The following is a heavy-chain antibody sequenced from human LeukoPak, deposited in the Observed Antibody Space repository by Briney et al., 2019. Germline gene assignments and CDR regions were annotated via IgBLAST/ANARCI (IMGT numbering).Heavy chain of an antibody. J-gene: IGHJ4*02. V-gene: IGHV4-4*02. CDR2: IYHSGST. CDR1: GGSISSSNW. D-gene: IGHD1-26*01. CDR3: ARSGSPNSGSLYDY. Sequence: TSETLSLTCAVSGGSISSSNWWSWVRQPPGKGLEWIGEIYHSGSTNYNPSLKSRVTISVDKSKNQFSLKLSSVTAADTAVYYCARSGSPNSGSLYDYWGQGTLVTVSS.